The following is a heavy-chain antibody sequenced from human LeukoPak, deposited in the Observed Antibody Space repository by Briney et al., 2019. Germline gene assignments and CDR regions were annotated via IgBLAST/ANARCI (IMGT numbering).Heavy chain of an antibody. CDR3: AHHDSSRVPLRS. CDR2: IIPIFGTA. CDR1: GGTFSSYA. J-gene: IGHJ5*02. D-gene: IGHD3-22*01. Sequence: ASVKVSCKASGGTFSSYAISWVRQAPGQGLEWMGGIIPIFGTANYAQKFQGRVTITADEPTSTAYMELSSLRSEDTAVYYCAHHDSSRVPLRSWGQGTLVTVSS. V-gene: IGHV1-69*13.